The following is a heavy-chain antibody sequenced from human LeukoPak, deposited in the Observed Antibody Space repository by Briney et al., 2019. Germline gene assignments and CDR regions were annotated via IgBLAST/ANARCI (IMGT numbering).Heavy chain of an antibody. D-gene: IGHD1-26*01. Sequence: SVKVSCKASGGTFSSYAISWVRQAPGQGLEWMGGIIPIFGTANYAQKFQGRVTITADESTSTAYMELSSLRSEDTAVYYCAREVPYSGSPGFYYYYYYMDVWGKGTTVTVSS. J-gene: IGHJ6*03. V-gene: IGHV1-69*13. CDR3: AREVPYSGSPGFYYYYYYMDV. CDR1: GGTFSSYA. CDR2: IIPIFGTA.